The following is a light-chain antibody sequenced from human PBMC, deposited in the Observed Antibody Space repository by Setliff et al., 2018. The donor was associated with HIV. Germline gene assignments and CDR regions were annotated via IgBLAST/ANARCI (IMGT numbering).Light chain of an antibody. CDR3: SSYAITNTLP. V-gene: IGLV2-14*01. J-gene: IGLJ1*01. CDR1: SSDVGGYSH. CDR2: EVR. Sequence: ALTQPASVSGSPGQSITISCTGTSSDVGGYSHVSWYQQHPGKAPKLIIYEVRNRPSGVSNRFSGSKSGNTASLTISGLRAEDEADYYCSSYAITNTLPFGTGTKV.